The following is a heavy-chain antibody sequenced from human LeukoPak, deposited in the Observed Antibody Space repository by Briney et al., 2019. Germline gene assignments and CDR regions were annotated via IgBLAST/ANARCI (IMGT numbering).Heavy chain of an antibody. J-gene: IGHJ4*02. CDR2: IYTSGST. D-gene: IGHD3-22*01. V-gene: IGHV4-4*07. Sequence: SETLSLTCTVSAGSLSSYYWSWIRQPAGKGLEWIGRIYTSGSTNYNPSLKSRVTMSVDTSKNQFSLKLSPVTAADTAVYYCTRGSGYSLDYWGQGTLVTVSS. CDR1: AGSLSSYY. CDR3: TRGSGYSLDY.